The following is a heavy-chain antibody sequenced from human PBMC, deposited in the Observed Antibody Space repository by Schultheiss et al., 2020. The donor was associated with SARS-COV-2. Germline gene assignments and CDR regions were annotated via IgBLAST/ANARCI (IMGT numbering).Heavy chain of an antibody. CDR2: IRPNGDDK. Sequence: GGSLRLSCAASGFTFSSYAMSWVRQAPGKGLEWISNIRPNGDDKYYAESVRGRFVISRDNAKSSLFLQMNSLRDEDTAIYYCARDVHWGFDSWGQGTLVTVSS. CDR1: GFTFSSYA. J-gene: IGHJ4*01. D-gene: IGHD7-27*01. CDR3: ARDVHWGFDS. V-gene: IGHV3-48*02.